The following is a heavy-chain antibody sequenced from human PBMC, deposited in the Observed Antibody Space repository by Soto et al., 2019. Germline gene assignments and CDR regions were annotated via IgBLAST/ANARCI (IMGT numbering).Heavy chain of an antibody. D-gene: IGHD4-4*01. CDR1: GGSIRGYY. CDR3: GRGHGTVPSYLYYYMDV. V-gene: IGHV4-34*01. Sequence: QVQLQQWGAGLLKPSETLSLSCAVYGGSIRGYYWTWIRQPPGKGLEWIGEVNYSGNTNYNPSLKSRVSVSVDKASDEFSLELRSVSAADAAVYYCGRGHGTVPSYLYYYMDVWGKGATVTVPS. J-gene: IGHJ6*03. CDR2: VNYSGNT.